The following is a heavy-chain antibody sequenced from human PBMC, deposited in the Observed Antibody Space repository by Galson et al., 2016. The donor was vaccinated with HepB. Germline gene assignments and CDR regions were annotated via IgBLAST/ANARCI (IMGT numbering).Heavy chain of an antibody. Sequence: SLRLSCAASGFTFSSYAMHWVRQAPGKGLEWVAFISYDGSNKKYADSVKGRFTISRDNSKKTLYLQMNSLRTEDPAVYYCAKDGRIYCSSASCHDHFHYWGQGTLVTVSS. V-gene: IGHV3-30*18. CDR2: ISYDGSNK. D-gene: IGHD2-2*01. CDR3: AKDGRIYCSSASCHDHFHY. CDR1: GFTFSSYA. J-gene: IGHJ4*02.